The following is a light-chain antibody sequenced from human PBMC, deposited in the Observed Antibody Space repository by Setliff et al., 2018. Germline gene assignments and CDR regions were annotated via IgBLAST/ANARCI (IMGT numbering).Light chain of an antibody. CDR2: EVS. CDR3: SSYAGSNNPYV. CDR1: GSDVGGYNY. J-gene: IGLJ1*01. V-gene: IGLV2-8*01. Sequence: QSALAQPPSASGSPGQSVTIPCTGTGSDVGGYNYVSWYQQHPGKAPKLMIYEVSKWPSGVPDRFSGSKSGNTASLTVSGLQAEDEADYYCSSYAGSNNPYVFGTGTKVTVL.